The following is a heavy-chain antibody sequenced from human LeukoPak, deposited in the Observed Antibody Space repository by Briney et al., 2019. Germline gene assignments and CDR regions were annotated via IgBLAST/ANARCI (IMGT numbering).Heavy chain of an antibody. Sequence: ASVKVSCKASGYTFTCYGISWVRQAPGQGLEWMGWISAYNGNTNYAQKLQGRVTMTTDTSTSTAYMELRSLRSDDTAVYYCARNVGYDILTGPDYWGQGTLVTVSS. CDR3: ARNVGYDILTGPDY. D-gene: IGHD3-9*01. V-gene: IGHV1-18*01. CDR2: ISAYNGNT. CDR1: GYTFTCYG. J-gene: IGHJ4*02.